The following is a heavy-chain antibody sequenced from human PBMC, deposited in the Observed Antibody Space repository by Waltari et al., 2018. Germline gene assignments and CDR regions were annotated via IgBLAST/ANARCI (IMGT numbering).Heavy chain of an antibody. J-gene: IGHJ4*02. V-gene: IGHV3-30*02. CDR2: IRYDGTNT. CDR3: AKLGTTGSSY. D-gene: IGHD1-7*01. Sequence: QEHLVESGGGVVLPGESLRVACVASGFTFSTYGMHWVRQAPDKGLEWVAFIRYDGTNTYYTDSVKGRFTISRDNSENTLYLQMNSLRADDTAVYYCAKLGTTGSSYWGQGTLVTVSS. CDR1: GFTFSTYG.